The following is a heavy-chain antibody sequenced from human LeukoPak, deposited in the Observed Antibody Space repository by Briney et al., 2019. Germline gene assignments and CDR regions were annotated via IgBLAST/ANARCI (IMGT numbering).Heavy chain of an antibody. V-gene: IGHV3-53*01. Sequence: GGSLRLSCAVSGFTVSNNYMSWVRQAPGKGLEWVSIIYSGGNTYYADSVRGRFTISRDNSKNTLYLQMNSVRVEDTAVYHCARRGDGYGSPXXXWGQGXLXTVX. J-gene: IGHJ4*02. CDR2: IYSGGNT. CDR1: GFTVSNNY. D-gene: IGHD5-18*01. CDR3: ARRGDGYGSPXXX.